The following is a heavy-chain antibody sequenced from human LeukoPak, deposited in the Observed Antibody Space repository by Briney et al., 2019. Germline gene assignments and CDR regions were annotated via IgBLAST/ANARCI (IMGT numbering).Heavy chain of an antibody. CDR3: ARADNWEGAKGD. CDR2: IIPIFGTA. V-gene: IGHV1-69*06. Sequence: GASVKVSCKASGGTFSSYAIGWVRQAPGQGLEWMGGIIPIFGTANYAQKFQGRVTITADKSTSTAYMELSSLTSEDTAVYYCARADNWEGAKGDWGQGTMVTVSS. CDR1: GGTFSSYA. J-gene: IGHJ3*01. D-gene: IGHD3-16*01.